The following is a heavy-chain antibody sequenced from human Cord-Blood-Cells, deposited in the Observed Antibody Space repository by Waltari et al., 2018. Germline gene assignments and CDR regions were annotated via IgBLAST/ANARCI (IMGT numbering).Heavy chain of an antibody. CDR3: ARQDSSSWYNWFDP. Sequence: QVQLQQWGAGLLKPSETLSLTCAVYGGSFSGYYWSWIRQPPGEGLEWIGEINHSGSTNYNPSLKSRCALSVDTSKNQFSLKLGSVTAADTAVYYCARQDSSSWYNWFDPWGQGTLVTVSS. J-gene: IGHJ5*02. V-gene: IGHV4-34*01. D-gene: IGHD6-13*01. CDR2: INHSGST. CDR1: GGSFSGYY.